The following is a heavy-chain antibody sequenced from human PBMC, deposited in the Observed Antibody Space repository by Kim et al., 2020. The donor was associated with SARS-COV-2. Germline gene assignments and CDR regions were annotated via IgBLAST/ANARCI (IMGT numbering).Heavy chain of an antibody. CDR1: GFTFRSYA. CDR3: ANTHGDYGHGFDY. J-gene: IGHJ4*03. Sequence: GGSLRLSCTASGFTFRSYAMSWVRQAPGKGLEWGSEISGSGGRTYYADSVKGRFTISMDNSKNLLYLQMNSLTAEDTAVYFCANTHGDYGHGFDYWGQGT. D-gene: IGHD4-17*01. CDR2: ISGSGGRT. V-gene: IGHV3-23*01.